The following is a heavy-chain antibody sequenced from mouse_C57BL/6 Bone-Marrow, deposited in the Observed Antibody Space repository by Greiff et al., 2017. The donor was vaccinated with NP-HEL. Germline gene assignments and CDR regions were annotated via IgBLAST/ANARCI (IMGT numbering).Heavy chain of an antibody. CDR2: IHPNSGST. Sequence: QVQLQQPGAELVKPGASVKLSCKASGYTFTSYWMHWVKQRPGQGLEWIGMIHPNSGSTNYNEKFKSKATLTVDKSSSTAYMQLSSLTSEDSAVYYCGYYYGSSLYYAMDYWGQGTSVTVSS. CDR1: GYTFTSYW. D-gene: IGHD1-1*01. V-gene: IGHV1-64*01. J-gene: IGHJ4*01. CDR3: GYYYGSSLYYAMDY.